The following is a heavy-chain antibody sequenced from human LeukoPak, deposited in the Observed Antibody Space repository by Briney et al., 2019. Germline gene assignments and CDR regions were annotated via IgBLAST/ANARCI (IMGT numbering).Heavy chain of an antibody. CDR3: ARDRRGGKIAAALYY. J-gene: IGHJ4*02. V-gene: IGHV1-3*01. Sequence: ASVKVSCKASGYTFTSYAMHWVRQAPGQRLEWMGWINAGNGNTKYSQKFQGRVTITRDTSASKAYMELSSLRSEDTAVYYCARDRRGGKIAAALYYWGQGTLVTVSS. CDR2: INAGNGNT. CDR1: GYTFTSYA. D-gene: IGHD6-13*01.